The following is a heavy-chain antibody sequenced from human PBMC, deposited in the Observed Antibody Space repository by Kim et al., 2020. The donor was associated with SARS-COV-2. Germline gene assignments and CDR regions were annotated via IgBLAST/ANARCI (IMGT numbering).Heavy chain of an antibody. V-gene: IGHV1-3*01. CDR1: GYRFSDYG. CDR2: INAGNGDT. D-gene: IGHD3-22*01. CDR3: ARSGPDYYDTSGYGLFDY. Sequence: ASVKVSCKASGYRFSDYGMHWVRQAPGQRLEWMGWINAGNGDTKYSQKIQDRVSITRGTFARTVYVELESLRSEDTAVFYCARSGPDYYDTSGYGLFDYWGQGTLVTVSS. J-gene: IGHJ4*02.